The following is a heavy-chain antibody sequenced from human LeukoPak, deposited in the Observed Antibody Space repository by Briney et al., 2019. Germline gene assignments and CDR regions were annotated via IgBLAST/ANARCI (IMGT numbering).Heavy chain of an antibody. Sequence: ASVKVSCKASGYTFTEYHMHWVRQAPGQGLEWMGWINPNRGGTNYAQKFQGRVTMTRDTSISTAYMELSRLRSDDTAVYYCARGRELWFGEFYFDYWGQGTLVTVSS. CDR3: ARGRELWFGEFYFDY. J-gene: IGHJ4*02. V-gene: IGHV1-2*02. CDR2: INPNRGGT. D-gene: IGHD3-10*01. CDR1: GYTFTEYH.